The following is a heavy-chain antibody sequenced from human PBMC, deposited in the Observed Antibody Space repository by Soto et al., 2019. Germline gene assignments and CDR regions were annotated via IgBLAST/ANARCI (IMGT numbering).Heavy chain of an antibody. CDR2: IYATGTT. V-gene: IGHV4-4*07. Sequence: SETLSLTCTVSGASISGFYWSWIRKSAGKGLGWIGRIYATGTTDYNPSLKSRVMMSVDTSKKQFSLKLRSVTAADTDVYYCVRDGTKTLRDWFDPWGQGISVTVSS. J-gene: IGHJ5*02. CDR3: VRDGTKTLRDWFDP. D-gene: IGHD1-1*01. CDR1: GASISGFY.